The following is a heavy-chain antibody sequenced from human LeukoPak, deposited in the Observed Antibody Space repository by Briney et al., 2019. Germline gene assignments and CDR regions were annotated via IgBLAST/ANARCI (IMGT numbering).Heavy chain of an antibody. V-gene: IGHV4-59*12. Sequence: PSETLSLTCSVSGGSISSYYWSWIRQPPGRGLEWIGYIYYSGRTSYNPSLKSRVTISVDTSKNQFSLKLTSVTAADTAVYYCAAVPESYYTVYYFNYWGQGTLVTVSS. CDR1: GGSISSYY. CDR2: IYYSGRT. CDR3: AAVPESYYTVYYFNY. D-gene: IGHD3-10*01. J-gene: IGHJ4*02.